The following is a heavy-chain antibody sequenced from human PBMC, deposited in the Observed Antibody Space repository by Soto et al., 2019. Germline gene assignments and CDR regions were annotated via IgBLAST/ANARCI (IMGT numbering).Heavy chain of an antibody. J-gene: IGHJ3*01. D-gene: IGHD6-19*01. Sequence: SETLSLTCVVSSGSINFYDGNWIRQPPGKGLEWIGSTYYRGSTNYNPSLKSRVTISIDTSNTQFSLRLTSVTAADTAVYYCARVLNTGWYRAFDLWGPGTLVTVSS. V-gene: IGHV4-59*12. CDR1: SGSINFYD. CDR3: ARVLNTGWYRAFDL. CDR2: TYYRGST.